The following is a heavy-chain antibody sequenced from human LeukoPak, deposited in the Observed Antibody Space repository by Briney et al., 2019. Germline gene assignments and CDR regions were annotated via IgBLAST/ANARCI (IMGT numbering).Heavy chain of an antibody. CDR2: IRYDGNIK. D-gene: IGHD6-13*01. V-gene: IGHV3-30*02. CDR1: GFSFSSYG. CDR3: AKGGSSSWDYFDY. Sequence: PGGSLRLSCAASGFSFSSYGMHWARQAPGKGLEWVAFIRYDGNIKHYADSVKGRFTISRDSSKNTLHLQMNSLRPEDTAVYYCAKGGSSSWDYFDYWGQGTLVTVSS. J-gene: IGHJ4*02.